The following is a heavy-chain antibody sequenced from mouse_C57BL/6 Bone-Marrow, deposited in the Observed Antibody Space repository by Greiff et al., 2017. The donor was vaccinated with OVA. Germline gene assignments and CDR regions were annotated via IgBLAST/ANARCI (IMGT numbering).Heavy chain of an antibody. CDR2: IDPEDGET. D-gene: IGHD1-1*01. V-gene: IGHV14-2*01. CDR3: AMDPPSNYGSYYFDY. J-gene: IGHJ2*01. Sequence: VQLQQSGAELVKPGASVKLSCTASGFNIKDYYMHWVKQRTEQGLEWIGRIDPEDGETKYAPKFQGKATITADTSSTTAYLQLSSLTSEYTAVYYCAMDPPSNYGSYYFDYWGQGTTLTVSS. CDR1: GFNIKDYY.